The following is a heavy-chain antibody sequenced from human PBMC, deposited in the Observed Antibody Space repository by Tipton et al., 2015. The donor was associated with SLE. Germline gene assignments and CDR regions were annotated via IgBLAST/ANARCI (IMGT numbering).Heavy chain of an antibody. J-gene: IGHJ4*02. D-gene: IGHD2-2*01. Sequence: SLRLSCTASGFNFGDYAMSWFRQTPGKGLEWVGFIRGRSYGGTTQYAASVKGRFTISREDSKSIAYLDMNSLKTEDTAMYYCTRPSCTSTTCLWYFDYWGQGTLVTVSS. CDR3: TRPSCTSTTCLWYFDY. CDR2: IRGRSYGGTT. V-gene: IGHV3-49*03. CDR1: GFNFGDYA.